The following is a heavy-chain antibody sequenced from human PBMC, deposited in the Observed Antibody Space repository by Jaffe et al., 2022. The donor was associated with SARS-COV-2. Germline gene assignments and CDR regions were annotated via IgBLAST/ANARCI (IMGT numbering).Heavy chain of an antibody. CDR2: ISGDGGST. CDR3: AKDIRLRIPKQLVRSQLHKGTYYYYYGMDV. CDR1: GFTFDDYA. V-gene: IGHV3-43*02. J-gene: IGHJ6*02. D-gene: IGHD6-13*01. Sequence: EVQLVESGGGVVQPGGSLRLSCAASGFTFDDYAMHWVRQAPGKGLEWVSLISGDGGSTYYADSVKGRFTISRDNSKNSLYLQMNSLRTEDTALYYCAKDIRLRIPKQLVRSQLHKGTYYYYYGMDVWGQGTTVTVSS.